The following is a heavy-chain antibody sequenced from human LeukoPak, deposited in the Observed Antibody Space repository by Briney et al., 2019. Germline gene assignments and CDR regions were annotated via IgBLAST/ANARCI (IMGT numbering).Heavy chain of an antibody. CDR2: MNPNSGNT. CDR1: GYTFTSYG. CDR3: ATTGSSWYDYYYYGMDV. Sequence: ASVKVSCKASGYTFTSYGISWVRQSPGQGLEWMGWMNPNSGNTGYAQKFQGRVTMTRNTSISTAYMELSSLRSEDTAVYYCATTGSSWYDYYYYGMDVWGQGTTVTVSS. D-gene: IGHD6-13*01. V-gene: IGHV1-8*02. J-gene: IGHJ6*02.